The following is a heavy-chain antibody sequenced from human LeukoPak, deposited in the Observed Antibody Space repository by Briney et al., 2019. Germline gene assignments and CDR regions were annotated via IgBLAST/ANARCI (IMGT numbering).Heavy chain of an antibody. CDR1: GGTFSSYA. D-gene: IGHD5-18*01. Sequence: ASVKVSCKASGGTFSSYAISWVRQAPGQGLEWMGGIIPIFGTANYAQKFQGRVTMTRNTSISTAYMELSSLRSEDTAVYYCARLGDTAMVDYWGQGTLVTVSS. CDR3: ARLGDTAMVDY. V-gene: IGHV1-69*05. J-gene: IGHJ4*02. CDR2: IIPIFGTA.